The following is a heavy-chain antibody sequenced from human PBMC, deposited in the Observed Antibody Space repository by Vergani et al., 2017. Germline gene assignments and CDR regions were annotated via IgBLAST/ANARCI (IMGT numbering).Heavy chain of an antibody. J-gene: IGHJ6*03. CDR1: GFTFSANY. D-gene: IGHD4-11*01. CDR3: ARHDYSNYWGAYYYYMDV. Sequence: QVQLVESGGGLVQPGGSLRLSCAASGFTFSANYMSWIRQAPGKGLEWVSSISSSSSYIYYADSVKGRFTISRDNAKNSLYLQMNSLRAEDTAVYYCARHDYSNYWGAYYYYMDVWGKGTTVTVSS. V-gene: IGHV3-11*06. CDR2: ISSSSSYI.